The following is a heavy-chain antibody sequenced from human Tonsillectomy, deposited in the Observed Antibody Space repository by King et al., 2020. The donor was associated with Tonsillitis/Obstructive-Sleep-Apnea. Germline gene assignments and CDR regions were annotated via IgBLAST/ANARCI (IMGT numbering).Heavy chain of an antibody. Sequence: VQLQQWGAGLLKPSETLSLTCAVYGGSFSGYYWSWIRQPPGKGLEWIGEINHSGSTNYNPSLKRRVTISVDTSKNQFSLKLSSVTAADTAVYYCAGGVPAAIHDYYYYYMDVWGKGTPVTVSS. CDR3: AGGVPAAIHDYYYYYMDV. CDR1: GGSFSGYY. J-gene: IGHJ6*03. CDR2: INHSGST. V-gene: IGHV4-34*01. D-gene: IGHD2-2*02.